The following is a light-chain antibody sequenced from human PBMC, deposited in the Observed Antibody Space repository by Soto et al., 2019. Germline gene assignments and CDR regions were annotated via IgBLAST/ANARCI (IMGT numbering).Light chain of an antibody. V-gene: IGKV3-15*01. CDR2: GAS. CDR1: QSVDIS. Sequence: EIVLTQSPATLSVSPGERVILSCRASQSVDISLAWYQQKPGQAPRLLIYGASTRATDMPGTFSGRGSGTDFTLTINRLEPEDFAVYYCQQYHNTPITFGQGTRLEIK. CDR3: QQYHNTPIT. J-gene: IGKJ5*01.